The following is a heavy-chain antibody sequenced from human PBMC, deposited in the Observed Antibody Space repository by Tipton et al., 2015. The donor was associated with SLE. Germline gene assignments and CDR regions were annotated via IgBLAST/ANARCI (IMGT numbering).Heavy chain of an antibody. D-gene: IGHD1-26*01. V-gene: IGHV4-34*01. CDR1: GGSFSGYY. CDR3: ARGRSEGYYVDYYYMDV. Sequence: TLSLTCAVYGGSFSGYYWSWIRQPPGKGLEWIGEINHSGSTNYNPSLKSRVTISVDTSKNQFSLKLSSVTAADTAVYYCARGRSEGYYVDYYYMDVWGKGTTVTVSS. CDR2: INHSGST. J-gene: IGHJ6*03.